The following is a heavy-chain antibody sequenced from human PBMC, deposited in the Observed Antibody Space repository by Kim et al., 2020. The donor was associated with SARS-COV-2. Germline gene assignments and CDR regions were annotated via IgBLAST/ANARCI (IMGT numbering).Heavy chain of an antibody. CDR1: GYTFTSYA. Sequence: ASVKVSCKASGYTFTSYAMHWVRQAPGRRLEWMGWINAGNGNTKYSQKFQGRVTITRDTSASTAYMELSSLRSEDTAVYYCASHATGTTSPFDYWGQGTLVTVSS. CDR2: INAGNGNT. CDR3: ASHATGTTSPFDY. V-gene: IGHV1-3*01. J-gene: IGHJ4*02. D-gene: IGHD1-1*01.